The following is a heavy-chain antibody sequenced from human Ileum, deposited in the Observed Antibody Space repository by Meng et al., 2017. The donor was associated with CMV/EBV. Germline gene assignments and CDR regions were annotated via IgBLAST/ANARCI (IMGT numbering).Heavy chain of an antibody. J-gene: IGHJ3*02. V-gene: IGHV1-46*01. CDR3: ARHYSSAAFDI. CDR2: INPSGGST. CDR1: GYTFTSYY. D-gene: IGHD6-25*01. Sequence: ASVKVSCKASGYTFTSYYMHWVRQAPGQGLEWMGIINPSGGSTSYAQKFQGRVTMTRDTSTSTVYMEQSSLRSEDTAVYYCARHYSSAAFDIWGQGTMVTVSS.